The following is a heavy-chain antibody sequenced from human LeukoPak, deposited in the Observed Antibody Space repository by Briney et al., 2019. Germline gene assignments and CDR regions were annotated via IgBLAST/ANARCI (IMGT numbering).Heavy chain of an antibody. D-gene: IGHD6-13*01. J-gene: IGHJ5*02. CDR2: IYYSGST. V-gene: IGHV4-59*01. Sequence: PSETLSLTCTVSGGSISSYYWSWIRQPPGKGLEWIGYIYYSGSTNYNPSLKSRVTISVDTSKNQFSLKLSSVTAADTAVYYCARDGYSSSWYGLGSGFWFDPWGQGTLVTVSS. CDR1: GGSISSYY. CDR3: ARDGYSSSWYGLGSGFWFDP.